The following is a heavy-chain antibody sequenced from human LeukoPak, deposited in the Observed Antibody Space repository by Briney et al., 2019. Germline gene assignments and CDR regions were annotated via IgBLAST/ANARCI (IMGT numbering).Heavy chain of an antibody. J-gene: IGHJ4*02. D-gene: IGHD3-22*01. CDR1: GFTFSSYS. V-gene: IGHV3-21*01. CDR2: ISSSSSYI. Sequence: GGSLRLSCAASGFTFSSYSMNWVRQAPEKGLEWVSSISSSSSYIYYADSVKGRFTISRDNAKNSLYLQMNSLRAEDTAVYYCARDRLYYYDSSGYLGTFDYWGQGTLVTVSS. CDR3: ARDRLYYYDSSGYLGTFDY.